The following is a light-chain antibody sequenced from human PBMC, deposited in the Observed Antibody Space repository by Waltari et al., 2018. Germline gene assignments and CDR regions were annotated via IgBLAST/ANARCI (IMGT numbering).Light chain of an antibody. Sequence: DIVMTQSPDSLAVSLGERATINCKSSQRVLHSSNNKNYLAWYRQKPGQPPKLLIYWGSTRESGVPDRISGSGSGTDFTLTISSLQAEDVAVYYCQQYYSSPHTFGLGTRLEIK. CDR2: WGS. CDR3: QQYYSSPHT. CDR1: QRVLHSSNNKNY. V-gene: IGKV4-1*01. J-gene: IGKJ5*01.